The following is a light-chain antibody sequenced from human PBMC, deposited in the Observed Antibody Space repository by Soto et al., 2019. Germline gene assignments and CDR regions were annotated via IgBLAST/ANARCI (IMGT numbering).Light chain of an antibody. CDR1: ERINNY. CDR3: QQYDSLPLT. J-gene: IGKJ4*01. Sequence: DIQMTQSPSSLSASVGDRVTITCRASERINNYLNWYQQKPGRAPKLLIYSASSLQSGIPSRFSGSGSGTDFTFTISSLQPEDIGTYYCQQYDSLPLTFGGGTKVDIK. V-gene: IGKV1-33*01. CDR2: SAS.